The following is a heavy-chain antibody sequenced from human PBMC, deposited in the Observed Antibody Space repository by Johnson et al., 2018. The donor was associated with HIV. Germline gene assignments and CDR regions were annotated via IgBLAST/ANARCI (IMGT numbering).Heavy chain of an antibody. J-gene: IGHJ3*02. D-gene: IGHD3-3*01. CDR3: AKDSEWTIFGVFTAQVAFDI. CDR1: GFTFDDYG. CDR2: ISYDGSNK. Sequence: QVQLVESGGGVVRPGGSLRLSCAASGFTFDDYGMSWVRQAPGKGLEWVAVISYDGSNKYDAASVKGRCTNPMYHYKNSPFLQMNRLRAEDKAVYYCAKDSEWTIFGVFTAQVAFDIWGKGTMVTVSS. V-gene: IGHV3-30*18.